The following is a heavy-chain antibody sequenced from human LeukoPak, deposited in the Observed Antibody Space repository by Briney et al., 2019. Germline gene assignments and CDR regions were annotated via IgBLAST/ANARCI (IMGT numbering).Heavy chain of an antibody. Sequence: PSETLSLTCALYRGSFTGYYWSWIRPPPGGGLEWIGEINHSGSTNYNPSPKSRVTMSVDTSNNQFALKQSSVTAADTPVSYCAGCGRFPPEPLPRFFDFWGEGTLVTVSS. CDR3: AGCGRFPPEPLPRFFDF. J-gene: IGHJ4*02. CDR2: INHSGST. D-gene: IGHD1-26*01. CDR1: RGSFTGYY. V-gene: IGHV4-34*01.